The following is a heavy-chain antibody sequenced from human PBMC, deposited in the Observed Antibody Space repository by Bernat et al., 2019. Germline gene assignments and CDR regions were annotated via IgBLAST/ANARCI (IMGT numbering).Heavy chain of an antibody. V-gene: IGHV4-34*01. J-gene: IGHJ4*02. CDR3: ARGSIGMGAQHSNWNYPDYFDY. CDR2: INHSGST. CDR1: GGSFSGYY. Sequence: QVQLQQWGAGLLKPSETLSPTCAVYGGSFSGYYWSWIRQPPGKGPEWIGEINHSGSTNYNPSLKSRVTISVDTSKNQFSLKLSSVTAADTAVYYCARGSIGMGAQHSNWNYPDYFDYWGQGTLVTVSS. D-gene: IGHD1-7*01.